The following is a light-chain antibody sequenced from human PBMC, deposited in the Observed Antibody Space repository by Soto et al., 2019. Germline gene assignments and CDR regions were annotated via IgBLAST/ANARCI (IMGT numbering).Light chain of an antibody. CDR1: QGVSSY. CDR3: QQRSSWPQA. V-gene: IGKV3-11*01. J-gene: IGKJ1*01. Sequence: IVMTQSPATLSVSPGERATLSCRASQGVSSYLAWYQQRPGQAPRLLIFDASNRATGIPARFSGSGSGTDFTLTISSLEPEDFAVYYCQQRSSWPQAFGQGTKVDIK. CDR2: DAS.